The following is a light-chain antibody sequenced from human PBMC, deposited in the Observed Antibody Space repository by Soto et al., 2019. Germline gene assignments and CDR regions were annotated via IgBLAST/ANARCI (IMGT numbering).Light chain of an antibody. Sequence: QPVLTQPPSVSGSPGQSVSISCTGTSSDVGRYNHVSWYQQPPGTAPKLMIYDVSNRPSGVPDRFSGSKSGNTASLTISGPQAEDEAEYYCSSYTGSSTLVVFGGGTKLTVL. J-gene: IGLJ2*01. CDR3: SSYTGSSTLVV. V-gene: IGLV2-18*02. CDR2: DVS. CDR1: SSDVGRYNH.